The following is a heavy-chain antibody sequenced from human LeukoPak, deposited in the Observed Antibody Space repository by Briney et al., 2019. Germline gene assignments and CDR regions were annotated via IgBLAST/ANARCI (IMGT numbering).Heavy chain of an antibody. J-gene: IGHJ4*02. V-gene: IGHV1-2*02. CDR1: GYTFTERY. CDR2: INPNSGDT. D-gene: IGHD2-2*01. CDR3: ARDSSAALEF. Sequence: ASVKVSCKASGYTFTERYIHWVRQAPGQGLEWMGWINPNSGDTNYAQNSQGRVTITRDASNSIVYMEVSSLSSDDTAVYYCARDSSAALEFWGQGTPVTVSP.